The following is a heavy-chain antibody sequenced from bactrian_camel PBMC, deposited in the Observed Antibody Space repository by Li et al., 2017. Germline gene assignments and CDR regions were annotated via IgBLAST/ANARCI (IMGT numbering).Heavy chain of an antibody. CDR2: IYRDTGAT. CDR3: VADRLACLGSTWSGESLKWNY. Sequence: HVQLVESGGGSVQVGGSLRLSCTSSGTFFNNFKCMGWFRQIPGKEREGVAGIYRDTGATYYGDSVKGRFTISQDDDKNTVYLQMDSLKAEDTAMYYCVADRLACLGSTWSGESLKWNYWGQGTQVTVS. CDR1: GTFFNNFKC. J-gene: IGHJ4*01. V-gene: IGHV3S54*01. D-gene: IGHD1*01.